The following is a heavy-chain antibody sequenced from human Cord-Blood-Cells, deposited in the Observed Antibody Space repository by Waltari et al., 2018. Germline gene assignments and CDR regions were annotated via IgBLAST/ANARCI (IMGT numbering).Heavy chain of an antibody. CDR3: ARGAGYYFDY. Sequence: EVHLVESGEGLVQPGGALRLSCAASGFTFSSYAMHWVRQAPGKGMEYVSSISSNGGSTYYADSVKGRFTISRDNSKNTLYLQMGSLRAEDMAVYYCARGAGYYFDYWGQGTLVTVSS. J-gene: IGHJ4*02. CDR2: ISSNGGST. CDR1: GFTFSSYA. V-gene: IGHV3-64*02.